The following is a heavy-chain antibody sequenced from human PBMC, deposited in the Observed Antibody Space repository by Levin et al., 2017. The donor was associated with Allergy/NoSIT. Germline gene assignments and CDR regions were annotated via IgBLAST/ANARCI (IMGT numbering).Heavy chain of an antibody. CDR3: AKCWSIALAGFNS. V-gene: IGHV3-23*01. J-gene: IGHJ4*02. CDR2: IGGSGSDT. CDR1: GFTFSNYA. D-gene: IGHD6-19*01. Sequence: GGSLRLSCAASGFTFSNYAMSWVRQTPGKGLEWVSGIGGSGSDTYYAESVKGRFTISRDNSKNMLYLQMDSLRAEDTALYYCAKCWSIALAGFNSWGQGTLVTVSS.